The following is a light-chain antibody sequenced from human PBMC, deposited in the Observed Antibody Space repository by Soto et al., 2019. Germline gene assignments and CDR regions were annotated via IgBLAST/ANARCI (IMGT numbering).Light chain of an antibody. Sequence: QSALTQPASVSESPGQSITISCTGTSSDVGGYNYVSWYQQHPGEAPQLMIYDVSNRPSGVSDRFSGSKSGNTASLTISGLQAEDEADYYCSSYTSSITYVFGSGTKVTVL. V-gene: IGLV2-14*01. J-gene: IGLJ1*01. CDR1: SSDVGGYNY. CDR2: DVS. CDR3: SSYTSSITYV.